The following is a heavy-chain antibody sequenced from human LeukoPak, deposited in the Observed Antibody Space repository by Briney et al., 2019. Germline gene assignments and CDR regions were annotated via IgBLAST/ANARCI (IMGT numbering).Heavy chain of an antibody. J-gene: IGHJ6*02. Sequence: SETLSLTCTVSGGSISSYYWSWIRQPPGKGLEWIGYIYYSGSTNYNPSLKSRVTISVDTSKNQFSLKLGSVTAADTAVYYCARHKGSTTLYYYYGMDVWGQGTTVTVSS. D-gene: IGHD2-2*01. CDR2: IYYSGST. V-gene: IGHV4-59*08. CDR1: GGSISSYY. CDR3: ARHKGSTTLYYYYGMDV.